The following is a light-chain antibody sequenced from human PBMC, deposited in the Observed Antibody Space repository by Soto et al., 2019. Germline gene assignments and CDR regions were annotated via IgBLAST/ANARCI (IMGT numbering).Light chain of an antibody. J-gene: IGKJ2*01. CDR3: QQYYSTPYT. CDR1: QSVLYSSNNKNY. Sequence: DIVMTQSPDSLAVSLGETATINCRSSQSVLYSSNNKNYFAWYQQKPGQPPKLLIYWASTRESGVPDRFSGSGTGTDFTLTISSLHAEDVAVYYCQQYYSTPYTFGQGTKLEI. V-gene: IGKV4-1*01. CDR2: WAS.